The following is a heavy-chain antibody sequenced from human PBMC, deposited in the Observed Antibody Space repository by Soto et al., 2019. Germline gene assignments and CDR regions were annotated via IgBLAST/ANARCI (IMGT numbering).Heavy chain of an antibody. Sequence: ASVKVSCKASGYTFTSYGISWVRQAPGQGLEWMGWISAYNGNTNYAQKLQGRVTMTTDTSTSTAYMELRSLRSDDTAVYYCARGLVYYDFWSGYSPPTPMVVWGQGTTVTGS. J-gene: IGHJ6*02. D-gene: IGHD3-3*01. CDR2: ISAYNGNT. CDR3: ARGLVYYDFWSGYSPPTPMVV. CDR1: GYTFTSYG. V-gene: IGHV1-18*01.